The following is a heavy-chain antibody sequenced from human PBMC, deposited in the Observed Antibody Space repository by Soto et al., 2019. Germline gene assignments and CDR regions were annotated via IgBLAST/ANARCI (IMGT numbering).Heavy chain of an antibody. V-gene: IGHV1-3*04. CDR3: ARDEGVASGN. CDR2: INTANDDT. Sequence: QVQLVQSGAEVKKPGASVKVACRASGDTFSSSPLRWVRQAPGQRPEWMGWINTANDDTKYSQKFQDRVTLTRDTFASTAYMEVSSLTPEDTAVYYCARDEGVASGNWGQGTLVTVSS. J-gene: IGHJ4*02. D-gene: IGHD5-12*01. CDR1: GDTFSSSP.